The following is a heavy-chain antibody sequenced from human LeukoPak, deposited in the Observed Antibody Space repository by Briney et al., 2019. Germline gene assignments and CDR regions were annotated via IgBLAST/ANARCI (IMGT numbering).Heavy chain of an antibody. Sequence: SETLSLTCAVYGGSFSGYYWSWIRRPPGKGLEWIGEINHSGSTNYNPSLKSRVTISVDTSKNQFSLKLSSVTAADTAVYYCAGASGWYYFDYWGQGTLVTVSS. CDR2: INHSGST. CDR3: AGASGWYYFDY. D-gene: IGHD2-8*01. V-gene: IGHV4-34*01. J-gene: IGHJ4*02. CDR1: GGSFSGYY.